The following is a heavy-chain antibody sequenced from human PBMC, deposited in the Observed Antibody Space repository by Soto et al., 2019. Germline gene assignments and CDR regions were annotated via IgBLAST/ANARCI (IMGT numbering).Heavy chain of an antibody. Sequence: GGSLRLSCAASGFTFRNYNMNWVRQAPGKGLEWVSNISIGGTAIDYADSVKGRFTISRDNAKNSLYLQMNSLRVEDTATYYCVTDQGYSAFNDWGQGTPVTVAS. CDR2: ISIGGTAI. V-gene: IGHV3-48*01. CDR3: VTDQGYSAFND. D-gene: IGHD2-15*01. CDR1: GFTFRNYN. J-gene: IGHJ4*02.